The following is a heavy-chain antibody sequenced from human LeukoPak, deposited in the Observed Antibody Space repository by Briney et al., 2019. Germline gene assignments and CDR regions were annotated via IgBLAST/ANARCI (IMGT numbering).Heavy chain of an antibody. D-gene: IGHD3-16*01. Sequence: ASVKVSCKASGYTFTGYYMHWVRQAPGQGLEWMGWINPNSGGTNYAQKFQGRVTMTRDTSISTAYMELSRLRSDDTAVYCCARDIMITSSQYYYYYMDVWGKGTTVTVSS. CDR1: GYTFTGYY. V-gene: IGHV1-2*02. J-gene: IGHJ6*03. CDR2: INPNSGGT. CDR3: ARDIMITSSQYYYYYMDV.